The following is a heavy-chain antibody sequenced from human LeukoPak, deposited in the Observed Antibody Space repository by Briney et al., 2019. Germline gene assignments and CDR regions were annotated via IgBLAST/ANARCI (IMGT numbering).Heavy chain of an antibody. V-gene: IGHV4-30-4*07. D-gene: IGHD3-3*01. CDR2: IYYSGST. CDR1: GGSISSGGYS. CDR3: ARERTYYDFPFDY. Sequence: SETLSLTCAVSGGSISSGGYSWSWIRQPPGKGLEWIGYIYYSGSTYYNPSLKSRVTISVDTSKNQFSLKLSSVTAADTAVYYCARERTYYDFPFDYWGQGTLVTVSS. J-gene: IGHJ4*02.